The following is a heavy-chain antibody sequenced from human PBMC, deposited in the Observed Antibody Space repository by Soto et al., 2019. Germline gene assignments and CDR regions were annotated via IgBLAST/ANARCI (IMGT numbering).Heavy chain of an antibody. CDR1: GFTFSSYA. V-gene: IGHV3-30-3*01. Sequence: QVQLVESGGGVVQPGRSLRLSCAASGFTFSSYAMHWVRQAPGKGLEWVAVISYDGSNKYYADSVKGRFTISRDNSKNTVYLQMDRLRAEATAVYYGGRGWAWFAVASGAGYWGQGTLVTVSS. CDR3: GRGWAWFAVASGAGY. D-gene: IGHD2-2*01. J-gene: IGHJ4*02. CDR2: ISYDGSNK.